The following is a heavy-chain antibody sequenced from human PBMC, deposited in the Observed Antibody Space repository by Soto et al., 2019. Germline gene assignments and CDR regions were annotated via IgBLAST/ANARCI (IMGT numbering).Heavy chain of an antibody. Sequence: EVQLLESGGGLVQPGGSLRLSCAASGFTFSSHAMSWVRQAPGKGPEWVSSTIDSGGRSYHADSVRGRFTISRDNSKNTLYLQMNSLRADDTAIYYCAKDKMEQWLVGGYYDYWGQGALVTVSS. CDR2: TIDSGGRS. CDR3: AKDKMEQWLVGGYYDY. V-gene: IGHV3-23*01. J-gene: IGHJ4*02. D-gene: IGHD6-19*01. CDR1: GFTFSSHA.